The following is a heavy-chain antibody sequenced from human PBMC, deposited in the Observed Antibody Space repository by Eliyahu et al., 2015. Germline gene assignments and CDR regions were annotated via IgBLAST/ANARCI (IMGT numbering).Heavy chain of an antibody. J-gene: IGHJ6*02. CDR3: ARVKSGPTYCTNGVCYTDYYYGMDV. V-gene: IGHV1-69*05. CDR1: GGTFXSXA. Sequence: QVQLVQSGAEVKKPGSSVKVSCKASGGTFXSXATSWVRPAPGQGLEWMGGIIPTFGTANYAQKFQGRVTITTDESTSTAYMELSSLRSEDTAVYYCARVKSGPTYCTNGVCYTDYYYGMDVWGQGTTVTVSS. D-gene: IGHD2-8*01. CDR2: IIPTFGTA.